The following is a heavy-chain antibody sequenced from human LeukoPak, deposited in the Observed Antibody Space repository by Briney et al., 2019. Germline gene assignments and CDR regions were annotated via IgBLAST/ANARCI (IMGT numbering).Heavy chain of an antibody. CDR3: ARVDYGDLDY. V-gene: IGHV4-61*02. J-gene: IGHJ4*02. CDR1: GGSISSGSYY. D-gene: IGHD4-17*01. Sequence: SQTLSLTCTVSGGSISSGSYYWSWIRQPAGKGLEWIGRIYTSGSTNYNPSLKSRVTISVDTSKNQFSLKLSSVTAADTAVYYCARVDYGDLDYWGQGTLVTVSS. CDR2: IYTSGST.